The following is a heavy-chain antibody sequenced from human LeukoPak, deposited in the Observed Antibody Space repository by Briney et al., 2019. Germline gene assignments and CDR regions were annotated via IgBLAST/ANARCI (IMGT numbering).Heavy chain of an antibody. CDR1: GFRFSNFA. D-gene: IGHD6-19*01. Sequence: GGSLRLSCAASGFRFSNFAMSWVRQAPGKGLEWVSTLSGSGITTYYADSVKGRFTISRDNSKNTLYLQMNSLRAEDTAVYYCAKGIYSSGWSYFDYWGQGTLVTVSS. CDR2: LSGSGITT. CDR3: AKGIYSSGWSYFDY. J-gene: IGHJ4*02. V-gene: IGHV3-23*01.